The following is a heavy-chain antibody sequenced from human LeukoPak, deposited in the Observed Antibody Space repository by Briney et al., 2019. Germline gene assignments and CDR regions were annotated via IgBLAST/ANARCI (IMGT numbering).Heavy chain of an antibody. J-gene: IGHJ3*02. V-gene: IGHV4-4*07. CDR2: IYTSGST. D-gene: IGHD3-10*01. CDR1: GGTISSDY. CDR3: ARENDAYYRAYDI. Sequence: SETLSLTCTASGGTISSDYWSWIRQPAGEGLEWIGRIYTSGSTNYNPSLKSRVTMSVDTSKNQFFLKLSSATAADTAVYYCARENDAYYRAYDIWGQGTLVTVSS.